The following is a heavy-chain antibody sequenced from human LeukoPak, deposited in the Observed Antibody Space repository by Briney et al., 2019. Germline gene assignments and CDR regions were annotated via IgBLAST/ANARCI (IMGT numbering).Heavy chain of an antibody. D-gene: IGHD6-13*01. V-gene: IGHV1-8*03. CDR2: MNPNSGNT. Sequence: GASVKVSCKASGYTFTGYYMHWVRQAPGQGLEWMGWMNPNSGNTGYAQKFQGRVTITRNTSISTAYMELSSPRSEDTAVYYCARGPGSSWYYYYYMDVWGKGTTVTVSS. J-gene: IGHJ6*03. CDR1: GYTFTGYY. CDR3: ARGPGSSWYYYYYMDV.